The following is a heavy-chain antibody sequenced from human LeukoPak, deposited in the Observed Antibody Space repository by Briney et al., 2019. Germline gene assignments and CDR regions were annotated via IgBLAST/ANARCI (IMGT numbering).Heavy chain of an antibody. Sequence: PGGSLRLSCAASGFTFSNYAMSWVRQAPGKGLEWVSVISGSGGSTYYADSVKGRFTISRDNSKNTLYLQMNSLRAEDTAVYYCAKHGEAYGDSRTDYWGQGTLVAVSS. V-gene: IGHV3-23*01. J-gene: IGHJ4*02. CDR2: ISGSGGST. D-gene: IGHD4-17*01. CDR1: GFTFSNYA. CDR3: AKHGEAYGDSRTDY.